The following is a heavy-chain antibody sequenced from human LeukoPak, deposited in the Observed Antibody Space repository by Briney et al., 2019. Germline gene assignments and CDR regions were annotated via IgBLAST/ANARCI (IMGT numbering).Heavy chain of an antibody. CDR1: GYTFASYY. Sequence: ASVEVSCKASGYTFASYYMHWVRQAPGQGLEWMGIINPSGGSTSYAQKFQGRVTMTRDTSTSTVYMELSSLRSEDTAVYYCARDGVLGIAARSWFDFWGQGTLVTVSS. J-gene: IGHJ4*02. V-gene: IGHV1-46*01. D-gene: IGHD6-6*01. CDR2: INPSGGST. CDR3: ARDGVLGIAARSWFDF.